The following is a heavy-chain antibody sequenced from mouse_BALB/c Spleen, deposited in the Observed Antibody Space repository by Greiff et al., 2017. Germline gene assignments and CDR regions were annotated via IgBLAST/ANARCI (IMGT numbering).Heavy chain of an antibody. V-gene: IGHV14-4*02. CDR1: GFNIKDYY. CDR3: NAVITTVVAHYYAMDY. J-gene: IGHJ4*01. D-gene: IGHD1-1*01. CDR2: IDPENGDT. Sequence: EVKLQQSGAELVRSGASVKLSCTASGFNIKDYYMHWVKQRPEQGLEWIGWIDPENGDTEYAPKFQGKATMTADTSSNTAYLQLSSLTSEDTAVYYCNAVITTVVAHYYAMDYWGQGTSVTVSS.